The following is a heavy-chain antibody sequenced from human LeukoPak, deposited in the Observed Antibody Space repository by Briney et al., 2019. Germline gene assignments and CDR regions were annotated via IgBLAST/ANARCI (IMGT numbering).Heavy chain of an antibody. V-gene: IGHV4-59*12. J-gene: IGHJ5*02. Sequence: PSETLSLTCTVSGGSISSYYWSWIRQPPGKGLEWIGYIYYSGSTNYNPSLKSRVTISVDTSKNQFSLKLSSVTAADTAVYYCARDSGVYCSSTSCYGLDPWGQGTLVTVSS. CDR1: GGSISSYY. CDR3: ARDSGVYCSSTSCYGLDP. D-gene: IGHD2-2*01. CDR2: IYYSGST.